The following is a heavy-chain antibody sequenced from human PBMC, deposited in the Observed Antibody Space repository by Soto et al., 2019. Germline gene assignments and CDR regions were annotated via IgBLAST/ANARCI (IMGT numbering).Heavy chain of an antibody. CDR1: GFTFSSYG. CDR3: AKLRITIFGVVINYGYYYGMDV. Sequence: GGSLRLSCAASGFTFSSYGMHWVRQAPGKGLEWVAVISYDGSNKYYADSVKGRFTISRDNSKNTLYLQMNSLRAEDTAVYYCAKLRITIFGVVINYGYYYGMDVWGQGTTVTVSS. CDR2: ISYDGSNK. D-gene: IGHD3-3*01. V-gene: IGHV3-30*18. J-gene: IGHJ6*02.